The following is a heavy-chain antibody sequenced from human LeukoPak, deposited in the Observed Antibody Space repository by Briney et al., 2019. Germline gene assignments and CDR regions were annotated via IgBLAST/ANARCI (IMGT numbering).Heavy chain of an antibody. CDR1: GVSITTYY. CDR3: AKVERYYDILTGYYPMDYFDY. V-gene: IGHV4-59*13. Sequence: SETLSLTCTVSGVSITTYYWSWIRQPPGKGLEWIGYIYHSGSTNYNPSLKSRVTISVDTSKNEFSLKLTSVTAADTAVYYCAKVERYYDILTGYYPMDYFDYWGQGTLVTVSS. J-gene: IGHJ4*02. D-gene: IGHD3-9*01. CDR2: IYHSGST.